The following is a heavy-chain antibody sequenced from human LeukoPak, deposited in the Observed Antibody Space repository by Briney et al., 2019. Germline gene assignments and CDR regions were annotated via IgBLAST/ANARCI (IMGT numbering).Heavy chain of an antibody. J-gene: IGHJ3*02. V-gene: IGHV3-23*01. CDR3: AKDPIAYCGGDCQDAFDI. D-gene: IGHD2-21*02. CDR1: GFTFSSYA. Sequence: GGSLRLSCAASGFTFSSYAMSWVRQAPGKGLEWVSAISGSGGSTYYADSVKGRFTISRDNSKNTLYLQMNSLRAEDTAVYYCAKDPIAYCGGDCQDAFDIWGQGTMVTVSS. CDR2: ISGSGGST.